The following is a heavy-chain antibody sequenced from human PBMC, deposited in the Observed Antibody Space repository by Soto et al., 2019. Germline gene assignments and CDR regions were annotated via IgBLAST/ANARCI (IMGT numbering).Heavy chain of an antibody. J-gene: IGHJ5*02. CDR1: GFTFSSYA. D-gene: IGHD3-10*01. Sequence: QVQLVESGGGVVQPGRSLRLSCAASGFTFSSYAMHWVRQAPGKGLEWVAVISYDGSNKYYADSVKGRFTISRDNSKKSQDLKMNRMRAEDTAVYYCARIGRPALWFGEFRSHWFDPWGQGTLVTVSS. CDR3: ARIGRPALWFGEFRSHWFDP. CDR2: ISYDGSNK. V-gene: IGHV3-30-3*01.